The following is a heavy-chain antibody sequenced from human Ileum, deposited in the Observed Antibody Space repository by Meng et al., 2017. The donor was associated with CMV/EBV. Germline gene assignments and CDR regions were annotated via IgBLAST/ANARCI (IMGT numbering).Heavy chain of an antibody. D-gene: IGHD6-19*01. Sequence: GGSLRLSCAASGFTFSNYGMNWVRQAPGKGLEWVAVIWYDGSNKYYADSVKGRFTISRDNSENTLYLQMNSLIAEGPAVYYCVKGQIIWLAAFDIWGQGTMVTVSS. CDR2: IWYDGSNK. CDR3: VKGQIIWLAAFDI. V-gene: IGHV3-33*06. CDR1: GFTFSNYG. J-gene: IGHJ3*02.